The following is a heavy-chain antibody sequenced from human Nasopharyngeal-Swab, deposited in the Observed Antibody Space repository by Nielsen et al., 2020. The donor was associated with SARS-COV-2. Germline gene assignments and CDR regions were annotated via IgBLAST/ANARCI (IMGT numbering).Heavy chain of an antibody. CDR1: GGSITISTYY. V-gene: IGHV4-39*01. J-gene: IGHJ4*02. Sequence: SETLSLTCTVSGGSITISTYYWGWIRQPPGTGLEWIGSVYYSGSTYYNPSLKSRVTISVDTSKNQFSLKLSSVTAADTAVYYCARRAWFGELDDYWGQGTLVTVSS. CDR3: ARRAWFGELDDY. D-gene: IGHD3-10*01. CDR2: VYYSGST.